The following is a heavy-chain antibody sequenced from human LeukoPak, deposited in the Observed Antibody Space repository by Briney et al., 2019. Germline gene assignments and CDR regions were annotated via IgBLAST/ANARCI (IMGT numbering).Heavy chain of an antibody. CDR1: GYTFTGYY. CDR3: ARDLVVGYYDSSGYYGGY. J-gene: IGHJ4*02. Sequence: ASVKVSCKASGYTFTGYYMHWVRQAPGQGLEWMGWISAYNGNTNYAQKLQGRVTMTTDTSTSTAYMELRSLRSDDTAVYYCARDLVVGYYDSSGYYGGYWGQGTLVTVSS. D-gene: IGHD3-22*01. CDR2: ISAYNGNT. V-gene: IGHV1-18*04.